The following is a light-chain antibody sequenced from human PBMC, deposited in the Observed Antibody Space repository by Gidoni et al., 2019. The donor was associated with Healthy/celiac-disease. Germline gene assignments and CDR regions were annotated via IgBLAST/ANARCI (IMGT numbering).Light chain of an antibody. CDR2: DVN. Sequence: QSALTQPRSVSGSPGPSVTISCTGTSSDVGGYNYVSWYQHHPGKAPKLMIYDVNKRPPGVPDRFSGSKSGNTASLTISGLQAEDEADYYCCSYAGSYTFVLFGGGSKLTVL. V-gene: IGLV2-11*01. J-gene: IGLJ2*01. CDR1: SSDVGGYNY. CDR3: CSYAGSYTFVL.